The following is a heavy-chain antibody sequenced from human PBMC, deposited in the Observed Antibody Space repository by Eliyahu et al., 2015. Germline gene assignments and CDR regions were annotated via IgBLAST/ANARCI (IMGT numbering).Heavy chain of an antibody. Sequence: QVQLVQSGAEVKRPGSSVRVSCKASGGTFGSYTISWVRQAPGQRFEWLGGIVPVFGTANYAQKFQGRVTITADEPTNTAYLELRSLRSEDTAVYYCALEGGSSGPRWFDPWGQGTLVTVS. J-gene: IGHJ5*02. CDR1: GGTFGSYT. V-gene: IGHV1-69*01. D-gene: IGHD3-22*01. CDR3: ALEGGSSGPRWFDP. CDR2: IVPVFGTA.